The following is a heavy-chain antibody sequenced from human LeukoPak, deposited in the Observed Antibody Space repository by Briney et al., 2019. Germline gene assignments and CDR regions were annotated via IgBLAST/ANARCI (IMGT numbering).Heavy chain of an antibody. Sequence: PGGSLRLSCAASGFTFSRHWMHWVRQAPGKGLVWISRINSDASDTNYADFVKGRFTISRDNAKNTVYLQINSLRDEDTAVYYCAKCGSGYYYINWFDPWGQGTLVTVSS. D-gene: IGHD3-22*01. CDR2: INSDASDT. CDR1: GFTFSRHW. CDR3: AKCGSGYYYINWFDP. J-gene: IGHJ5*02. V-gene: IGHV3-74*01.